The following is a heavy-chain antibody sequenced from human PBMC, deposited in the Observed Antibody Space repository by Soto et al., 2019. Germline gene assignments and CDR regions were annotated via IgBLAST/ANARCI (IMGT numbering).Heavy chain of an antibody. V-gene: IGHV1-69*04. J-gene: IGHJ4*02. CDR1: GGPFSSYV. CDR3: SRDRALNNAAVGMAY. D-gene: IGHD6-13*01. CDR2: IIPMFGIT. Sequence: QVQLVQSGAEVKKPGSSVKVSCKASGGPFSSYVLTWVRQAPGQGLEWMGRIIPMFGITDFAPKFQGRVTITADKSTTTAHMELSSLRSEDTAIYYCSRDRALNNAAVGMAYWGQGTLVTVSS.